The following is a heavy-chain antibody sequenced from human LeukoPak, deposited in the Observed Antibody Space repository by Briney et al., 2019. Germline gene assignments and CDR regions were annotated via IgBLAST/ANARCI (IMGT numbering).Heavy chain of an antibody. V-gene: IGHV3-11*01. Sequence: PGGSLRLSCVASGFSFSDSYMTWVRQAPGQGLEWVSCISTTGSTISYAESVKGRFTISRDNAKKSLDLQLSSLRVEDTAMYYCARQAGYMSGYWNYLDYWGQGILVTVSS. CDR2: ISTTGSTI. CDR1: GFSFSDSY. J-gene: IGHJ4*02. D-gene: IGHD5-18*01. CDR3: ARQAGYMSGYWNYLDY.